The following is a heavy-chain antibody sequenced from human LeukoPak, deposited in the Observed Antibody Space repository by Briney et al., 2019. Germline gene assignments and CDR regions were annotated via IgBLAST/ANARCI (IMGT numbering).Heavy chain of an antibody. CDR1: GFTFSHYS. D-gene: IGHD4-11*01. CDR2: ISSSSSYI. Sequence: GGSLRLSCAASGFTFSHYSMNWVRQAPGKGLEWVSSISSSSSYIYYADSVRGRFTSSRDNAKNSLYLQMNSLRAEDTAVYYCARGTPTTRDFDSWGQGTLVTVSS. CDR3: ARGTPTTRDFDS. V-gene: IGHV3-21*06. J-gene: IGHJ4*02.